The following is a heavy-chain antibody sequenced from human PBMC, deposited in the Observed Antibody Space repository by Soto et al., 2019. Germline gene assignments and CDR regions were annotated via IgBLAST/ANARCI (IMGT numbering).Heavy chain of an antibody. J-gene: IGHJ4*02. Sequence: SETLSLTCTVSGGSISSYYWSWIRQPPGKGLEWIGFIYYSGSTNYNPSLKSRVTISVDTSKKQFSLNLTSVTAADTAVYYCASSLAVSGPITGFDYWGQGALVTVSS. CDR1: GGSISSYY. V-gene: IGHV4-59*01. CDR2: IYYSGST. D-gene: IGHD6-19*01. CDR3: ASSLAVSGPITGFDY.